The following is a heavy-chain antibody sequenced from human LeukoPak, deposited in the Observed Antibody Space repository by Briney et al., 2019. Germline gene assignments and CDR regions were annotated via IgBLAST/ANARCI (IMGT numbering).Heavy chain of an antibody. CDR3: ARGSVGMYSSGWYYFDY. D-gene: IGHD6-19*01. Sequence: EASVKVSCKASGGTFSSYAISWVRQAPGQGLEWMGGIIPIFGTANYAQKFQGRVTITADESTSTAYMELSSLRSEDTAVYYCARGSVGMYSSGWYYFDYWGQGTLVTVSS. CDR1: GGTFSSYA. CDR2: IIPIFGTA. V-gene: IGHV1-69*01. J-gene: IGHJ4*02.